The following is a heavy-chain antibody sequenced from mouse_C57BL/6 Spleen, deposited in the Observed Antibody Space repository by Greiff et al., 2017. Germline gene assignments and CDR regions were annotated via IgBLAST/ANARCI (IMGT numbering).Heavy chain of an antibody. D-gene: IGHD1-1*01. CDR1: GYTFTDYE. Sequence: QVQLQQSGAELVRPGASVTLSCKASGYTFTDYEMHWVKQTPVHGLEWIGAIDPETGGTAYNQKFKGNATLTVEKSSSTAYMQLSSLTSEDSEVYYCAIPPFYGSSYAWFAYWGQGTLVTVSS. J-gene: IGHJ3*01. CDR2: IDPETGGT. V-gene: IGHV1-15*01. CDR3: AIPPFYGSSYAWFAY.